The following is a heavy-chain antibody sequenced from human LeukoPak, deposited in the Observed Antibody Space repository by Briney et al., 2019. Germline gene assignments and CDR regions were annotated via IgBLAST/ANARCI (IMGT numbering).Heavy chain of an antibody. D-gene: IGHD3-9*01. J-gene: IGHJ4*02. Sequence: PSETLSLTCAVYGGSFSGYYWSWIRQPPGRGLEWIGEINHSGSTNYNPSLKSRVTISGDTSKKQFSLKLSSVTAADTALYYCARGPQTYYDILTGLSFWGQGTLVTVSS. CDR3: ARGPQTYYDILTGLSF. V-gene: IGHV4-34*01. CDR1: GGSFSGYY. CDR2: INHSGST.